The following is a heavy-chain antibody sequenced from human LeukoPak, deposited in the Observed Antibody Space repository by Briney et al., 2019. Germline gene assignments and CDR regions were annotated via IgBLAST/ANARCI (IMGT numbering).Heavy chain of an antibody. J-gene: IGHJ6*02. CDR2: ISYDGSNK. CDR1: GFTFSSYG. V-gene: IGHV3-30*18. Sequence: GGSLRHSCAASGFTFSSYGMHWVRQAPGKGLEWVAVISYDGSNKYYADSVKGRFTISRDNSKNTLYLQMNSLRAEDTAVYYCAKGVLGYCSGGSCYYYGMDVWGQGTTVTVSS. CDR3: AKGVLGYCSGGSCYYYGMDV. D-gene: IGHD2-15*01.